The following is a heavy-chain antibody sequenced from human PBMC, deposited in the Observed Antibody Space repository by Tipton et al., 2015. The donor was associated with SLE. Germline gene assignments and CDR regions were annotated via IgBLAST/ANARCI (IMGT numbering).Heavy chain of an antibody. CDR3: ARGGLSFFDY. CDR2: IYYSGRT. V-gene: IGHV4-59*08. J-gene: IGHJ4*02. D-gene: IGHD3-16*01. CDR1: GASVSNYY. Sequence: TLSLTCTVSGASVSNYYWSWIRQPPGKGLDWIGYIYYSGRTNYNPSLKSRVTISVDTSKNQFSLKLNSVTAADTAVYYCARGGLSFFDYWGQGTLVTVSS.